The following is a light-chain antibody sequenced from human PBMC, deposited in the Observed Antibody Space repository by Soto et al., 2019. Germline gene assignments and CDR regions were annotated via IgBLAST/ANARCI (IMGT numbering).Light chain of an antibody. V-gene: IGKV3-15*01. Sequence: EIVMTQSPATLSVSPGERATISCRASQRVGSNLAWCQQKPGQAPRLLIYGASTRATGIPARFSGSGSGTEFTLTISSLQSEDFAIYFCQQYNNWPPDRTFGQGTKVEIK. J-gene: IGKJ1*01. CDR2: GAS. CDR3: QQYNNWPPDRT. CDR1: QRVGSN.